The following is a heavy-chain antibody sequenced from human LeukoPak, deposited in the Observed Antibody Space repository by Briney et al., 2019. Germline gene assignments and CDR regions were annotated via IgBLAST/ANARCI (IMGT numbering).Heavy chain of an antibody. CDR3: AKSGPVWVRGVIPCLDY. CDR2: ISGSGGST. J-gene: IGHJ4*02. D-gene: IGHD3-10*01. CDR1: GFIFSNYA. Sequence: QPGGSLRLSCAASGFIFSNYAMSWVRQAPGKGLEWVSAISGSGGSTYYADSVKGRFTISRDNSKNTLYLQMNSLRAEDTAVYYCAKSGPVWVRGVIPCLDYWGQGTLVTVSS. V-gene: IGHV3-23*01.